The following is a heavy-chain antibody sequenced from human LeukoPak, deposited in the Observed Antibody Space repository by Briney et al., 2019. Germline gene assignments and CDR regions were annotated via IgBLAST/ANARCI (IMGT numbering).Heavy chain of an antibody. J-gene: IGHJ3*02. D-gene: IGHD5-12*01. CDR3: ASSTSGYDFDAFDI. V-gene: IGHV1-8*01. CDR2: INPKSGRT. CDR1: GYTLSNYD. Sequence: ASVTVSCKASGYTLSNYDINWVRQAAGQGLEWLGWINPKSGRTGYAQKFQDRITITRNTSISTAYMELSSLGSEDTAVYYCASSTSGYDFDAFDIWGQGTMVTVSS.